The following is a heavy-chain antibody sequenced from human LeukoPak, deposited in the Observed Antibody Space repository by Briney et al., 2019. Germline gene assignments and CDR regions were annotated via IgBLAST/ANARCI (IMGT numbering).Heavy chain of an antibody. Sequence: PSETLSLTCAVSGGSISSGGYSWSWIRQPPGKGLEWIGYIYHSGSTYYNPSLKSRVTISVDRSKNQFSLKLSSVTAADTAVYYCARDHGEGDWFDPWGQGTLVTVSS. V-gene: IGHV4-30-2*01. CDR1: GGSISSGGYS. J-gene: IGHJ5*02. CDR3: ARDHGEGDWFDP. CDR2: IYHSGST. D-gene: IGHD7-27*01.